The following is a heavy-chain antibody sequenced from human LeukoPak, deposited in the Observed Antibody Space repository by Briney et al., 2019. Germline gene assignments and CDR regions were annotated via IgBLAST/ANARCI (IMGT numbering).Heavy chain of an antibody. V-gene: IGHV3-23*01. CDR3: ATGREGNWASPGTFDY. Sequence: GGSLRLSCAASGFTFINYAMTWVRQAPGKGLEWVSVITYNGGSTNYADSVKGRFTISRDNSRNTLSLQLSSLRVEDTAVYFCATGREGNWASPGTFDYWGQGTLVTVSS. CDR1: GFTFINYA. CDR2: ITYNGGST. J-gene: IGHJ4*02. D-gene: IGHD7-27*01.